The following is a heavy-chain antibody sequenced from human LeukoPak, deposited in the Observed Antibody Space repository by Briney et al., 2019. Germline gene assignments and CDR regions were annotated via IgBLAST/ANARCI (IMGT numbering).Heavy chain of an antibody. D-gene: IGHD3-10*01. CDR2: INNDGSGT. Sequence: GSLRLSCAASGFTFSSYWMHWVRQAPGKGLVWVSVINNDGSGTNYADSVKGRSTISRDNAKNTLYLQMTSLGAEDTAVYYCVRGGFGHAMDVWGQGTTVTVSS. CDR1: GFTFSSYW. J-gene: IGHJ6*02. V-gene: IGHV3-74*01. CDR3: VRGGFGHAMDV.